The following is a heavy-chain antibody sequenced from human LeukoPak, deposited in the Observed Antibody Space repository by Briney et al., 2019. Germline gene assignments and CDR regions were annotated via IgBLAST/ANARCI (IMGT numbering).Heavy chain of an antibody. CDR2: IDPNSGGT. CDR3: ARGWVATVYYYYGMDV. J-gene: IGHJ6*02. Sequence: EASVKVSCKASGYTFTGYYMHWVRQAPGQGLEWMGWIDPNSGGTNYAQKFQGWVTMTRDTSISTAYMELSRLRSDDTAVYYCARGWVATVYYYYGMDVWGQGTTVTVSS. V-gene: IGHV1-2*04. CDR1: GYTFTGYY. D-gene: IGHD5-12*01.